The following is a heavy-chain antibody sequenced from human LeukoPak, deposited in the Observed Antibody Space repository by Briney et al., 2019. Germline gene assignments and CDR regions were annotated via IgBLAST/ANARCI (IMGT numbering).Heavy chain of an antibody. Sequence: ASVKVSCKASGGTFSSYAISWVRRAPGQGLEWMGRIIPIFGTANYAQKLQGRVTMTTDTSTSTAYMELRSLRSDDTAVYYCARDRVYPDYWGQGTLVTVSS. J-gene: IGHJ4*02. CDR1: GGTFSSYA. V-gene: IGHV1-69*05. CDR3: ARDRVYPDY. CDR2: IIPIFGTA. D-gene: IGHD2-2*01.